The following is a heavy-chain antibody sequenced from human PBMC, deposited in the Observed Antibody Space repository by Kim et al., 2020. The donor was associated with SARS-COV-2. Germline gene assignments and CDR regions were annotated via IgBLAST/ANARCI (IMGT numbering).Heavy chain of an antibody. CDR2: LSFDGTKS. D-gene: IGHD3-3*01. CDR3: AKGPIGDFWSRYGYGMDG. J-gene: IGHJ6*04. Sequence: GGSLRLSCATSGFTFSTYGMHWVRQAPGKGLEWVAILSFDGTKSHYADSVTGRFTATRDNVKNMLFLEMTSLRPNDTAVYYCAKGPIGDFWSRYGYGMDGWGKGTTVTVSS. CDR1: GFTFSTYG. V-gene: IGHV3-30*18.